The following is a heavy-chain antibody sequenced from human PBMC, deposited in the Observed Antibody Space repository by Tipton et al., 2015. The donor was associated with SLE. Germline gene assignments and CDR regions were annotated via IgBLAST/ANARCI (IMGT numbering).Heavy chain of an antibody. D-gene: IGHD1-26*01. CDR2: IYPGDSDT. V-gene: IGHV5-51*03. CDR1: GYSFTSYW. J-gene: IGHJ3*02. CDR3: ARLEDISGSYGGAFDI. Sequence: QSGAEVKKPGESLEISCKGSGYSFTSYWIGWVRQMPGKGLEWMGIIYPGDSDTRYSPSFQGQVTISADKSITTAYLQWSSLKASDTAVYYCARLEDISGSYGGAFDIWGQGTMVTVSS.